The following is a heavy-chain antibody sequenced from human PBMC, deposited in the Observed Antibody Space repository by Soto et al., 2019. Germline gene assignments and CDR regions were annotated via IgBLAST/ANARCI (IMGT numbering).Heavy chain of an antibody. J-gene: IGHJ4*02. Sequence: PGESLKISCKGSGYSFFSHWIGWVRQMPGKGLEWVGIIYPADSETRYSPSFQGQVTISVDTSKNQFSLKLSSLTAADTAVYKCARLRTRAGATGEFDSWGQGALVTVSS. CDR2: IYPADSET. CDR1: GYSFFSHW. V-gene: IGHV5-51*01. D-gene: IGHD1-26*01. CDR3: ARLRTRAGATGEFDS.